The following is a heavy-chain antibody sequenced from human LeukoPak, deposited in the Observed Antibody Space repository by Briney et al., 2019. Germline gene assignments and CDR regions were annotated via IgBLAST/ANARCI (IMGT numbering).Heavy chain of an antibody. Sequence: GGSLRLSCAASGFTFSSYAMHWVRQAPGEGLEWVAVISYDGSNKYYADSVKGRFTISRDNSKNTLYLQMNSLRAEDTAVYYCASFPYSSSWLGYWGQGTLVTVSS. D-gene: IGHD6-13*01. CDR1: GFTFSSYA. V-gene: IGHV3-30-3*01. CDR3: ASFPYSSSWLGY. CDR2: ISYDGSNK. J-gene: IGHJ4*02.